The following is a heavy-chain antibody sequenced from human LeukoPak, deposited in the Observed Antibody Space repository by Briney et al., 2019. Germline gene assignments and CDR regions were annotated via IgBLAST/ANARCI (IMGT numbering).Heavy chain of an antibody. CDR1: GYTFSGYY. D-gene: IGHD2-15*01. CDR2: INPNSGGT. CDR3: ARVYTGQYCSGGSCYGS. Sequence: ASVKVSCKASGYTFSGYYMHWVRQAPGQGLEWMGWINPNSGGTKYAQKFQGRVTMTRDTSISTAYMELSRLRSDDTAVYYCARVYTGQYCSGGSCYGSWGQGTLVTVSS. V-gene: IGHV1-2*02. J-gene: IGHJ5*02.